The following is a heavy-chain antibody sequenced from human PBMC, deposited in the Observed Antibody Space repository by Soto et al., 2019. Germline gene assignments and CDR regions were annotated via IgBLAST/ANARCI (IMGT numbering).Heavy chain of an antibody. D-gene: IGHD2-21*01. CDR3: ARHIRGNSCMDV. J-gene: IGHJ6*02. Sequence: QLQLQESGPGLVKPSETLSLTCTVSGGSISSSSYYWGWIRQPPGKGLECIGSIYYSGSTSYNPSIQRPVTISVDTSKDQFSLKLSSVTAADTAVYYCARHIRGNSCMDVWGQGTTVTVSS. CDR2: IYYSGST. CDR1: GGSISSSSYY. V-gene: IGHV4-39*01.